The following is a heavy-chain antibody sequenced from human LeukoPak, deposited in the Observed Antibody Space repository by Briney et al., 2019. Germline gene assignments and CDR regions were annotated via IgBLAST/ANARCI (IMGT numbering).Heavy chain of an antibody. J-gene: IGHJ6*02. CDR2: IIPIFGTA. CDR1: GGTFSSYA. Sequence: SVKVSCKASGGTFSSYAISWVRQAPGQGLEWMGGIIPIFGTANYAQKFQGRVTITADESTSTAYMELSSLRSEDTAVYYCARDFGIAARPREDYYYGMDVWGQGTTVTVSS. D-gene: IGHD6-6*01. V-gene: IGHV1-69*13. CDR3: ARDFGIAARPREDYYYGMDV.